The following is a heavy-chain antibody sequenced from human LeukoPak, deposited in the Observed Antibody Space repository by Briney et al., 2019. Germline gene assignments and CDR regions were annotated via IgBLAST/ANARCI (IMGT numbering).Heavy chain of an antibody. V-gene: IGHV4-30-4*08. J-gene: IGHJ3*02. CDR3: ARARGELGAFDI. D-gene: IGHD7-27*01. Sequence: SQTLSLTCTVSGGSISSGDYYWSWIRQPPGKGLEWIGYIYYSGSTYYNPSLKSRVTISVDTSKNQFSLKLSSVTAADTAVYYCARARGELGAFDIWGQGTTVTVSS. CDR2: IYYSGST. CDR1: GGSISSGDYY.